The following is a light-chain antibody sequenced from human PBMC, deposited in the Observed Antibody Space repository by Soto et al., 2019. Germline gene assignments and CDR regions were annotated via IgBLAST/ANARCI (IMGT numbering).Light chain of an antibody. V-gene: IGKV3-15*01. Sequence: EIVMTQSPATLSVSPGDSATLSCRASQRVTSNLAWYQHKPGQAPRLLIYSSSTRAAGIPARFGGSGSGTEFTFSISSLQAEDFAVYYCQQYNNWPRTFGQGTKVDIK. CDR2: SSS. CDR3: QQYNNWPRT. J-gene: IGKJ1*01. CDR1: QRVTSN.